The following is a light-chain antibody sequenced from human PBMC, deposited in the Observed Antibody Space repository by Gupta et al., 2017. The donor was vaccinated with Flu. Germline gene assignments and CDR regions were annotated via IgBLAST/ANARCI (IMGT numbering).Light chain of an antibody. Sequence: QSALTPPASVSGSPGQSITISCTGTRSDVGGYNYVSWYQQHPGKAPKLMIYEVTNRPSGISNRFSGSKSANTASLTISGLQAEDEADYYCSSYTSSTTPYVFGTGTKVTVL. J-gene: IGLJ1*01. CDR1: RSDVGGYNY. CDR2: EVT. V-gene: IGLV2-14*01. CDR3: SSYTSSTTPYV.